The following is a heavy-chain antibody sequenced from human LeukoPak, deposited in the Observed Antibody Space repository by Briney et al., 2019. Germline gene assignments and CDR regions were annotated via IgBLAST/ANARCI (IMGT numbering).Heavy chain of an antibody. V-gene: IGHV3-33*01. J-gene: IGHJ4*02. D-gene: IGHD6-13*01. Sequence: GGSLRLSCAASGFSLSAYGVHWVRQAPGKGLEWVAVIWYDGTSKDYADSVKGRFTFSRDNSKNTLYLQVNSLTVEDTAVYYCARSQSSSLIDYWGQGTLVTVSS. CDR2: IWYDGTSK. CDR1: GFSLSAYG. CDR3: ARSQSSSLIDY.